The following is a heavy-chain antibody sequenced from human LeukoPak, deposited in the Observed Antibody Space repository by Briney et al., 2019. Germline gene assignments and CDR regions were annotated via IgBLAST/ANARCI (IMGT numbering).Heavy chain of an antibody. CDR1: GFTFSDYY. V-gene: IGHV3-11*04. CDR2: ISSSGSTI. J-gene: IGHJ6*03. D-gene: IGHD5-18*01. CDR3: ARVLREIQLWSGPYYYYYMDV. Sequence: GGSLRFSCAASGFTFSDYYMSWIRQAPGKGLEWVSYISSSGSTIYYADSVKGRFTISRDNAKNSLYLQMNSLRAEDTAVYYCARVLREIQLWSGPYYYYYMDVWGKGTTVTVSS.